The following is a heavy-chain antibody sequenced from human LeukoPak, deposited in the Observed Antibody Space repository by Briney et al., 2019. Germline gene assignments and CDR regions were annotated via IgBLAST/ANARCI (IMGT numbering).Heavy chain of an antibody. D-gene: IGHD2-21*02. J-gene: IGHJ4*02. V-gene: IGHV3-7*03. CDR1: GFTFSRYW. CDR2: IKQDGSEK. Sequence: PGGSLRLSCAASGFTFSRYWMSWVRQAPGKGLEWVANIKQDGSEKYYVDSVKGRFTSSRDNAKNSLYLQMNSVRAEDTAVYYCAREGTFGDYRASGDHWGQGALVTVSS. CDR3: AREGTFGDYRASGDH.